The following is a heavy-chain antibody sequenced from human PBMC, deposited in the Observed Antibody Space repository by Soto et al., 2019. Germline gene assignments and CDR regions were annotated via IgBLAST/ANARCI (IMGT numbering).Heavy chain of an antibody. D-gene: IGHD6-13*01. Sequence: VGSLRLSCAASGFTFSSYAMHWVRQAPGKGLEWVAVISYDGSNKYYADSVKGRFTISRDNSKNTLYLQMNSVRAEDTAVYYCARAGYSSSWHTTPFDPWGQGTLVTVSS. CDR1: GFTFSSYA. J-gene: IGHJ5*02. CDR2: ISYDGSNK. CDR3: ARAGYSSSWHTTPFDP. V-gene: IGHV3-30-3*01.